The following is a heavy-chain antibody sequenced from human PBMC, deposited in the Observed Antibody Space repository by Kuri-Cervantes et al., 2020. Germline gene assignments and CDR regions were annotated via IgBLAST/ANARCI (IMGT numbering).Heavy chain of an antibody. Sequence: SETLSLTCTVSGGSISSSDYYWGWIRQPPGKGLECIGNIYYSGTTHYNPSLKSRVTISVDTSKNQFSLRLSSVTAADTAMYYCARLGYTFGCFDPWGQGTLVTVSS. D-gene: IGHD3-10*01. CDR3: ARLGYTFGCFDP. CDR2: IYYSGTT. J-gene: IGHJ5*02. V-gene: IGHV4-39*01. CDR1: GGSISSSDYY.